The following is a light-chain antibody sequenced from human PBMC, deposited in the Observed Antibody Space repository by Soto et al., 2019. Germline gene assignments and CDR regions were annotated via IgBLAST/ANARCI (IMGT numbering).Light chain of an antibody. CDR1: QNIWNK. Sequence: IVLTQSPATLSVSPGERVTLSCRASQNIWNKLAWYQQRPGQIPRLLMYEVSSRARGIPARVTGSGSQTEFTLTINSLQSEDAAVYVCQHYNDWPLTFGGGTKVDIK. CDR3: QHYNDWPLT. V-gene: IGKV3-15*01. CDR2: EVS. J-gene: IGKJ4*01.